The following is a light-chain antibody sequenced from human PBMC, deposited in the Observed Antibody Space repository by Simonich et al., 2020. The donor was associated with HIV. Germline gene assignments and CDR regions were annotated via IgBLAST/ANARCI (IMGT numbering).Light chain of an antibody. Sequence: ALRMTPSPSSLSASSGYSVTLPCRASQGICSYFAWYQPKTGKAPKLLIYAASTLQSGVPSRFSGSGTGTDFTLTISCLQSEDFATYYCQQYYSYPLLTVGGGTKVEIK. CDR2: AAS. CDR1: QGICSY. V-gene: IGKV1-8*01. J-gene: IGKJ4*01. CDR3: QQYYSYPLLT.